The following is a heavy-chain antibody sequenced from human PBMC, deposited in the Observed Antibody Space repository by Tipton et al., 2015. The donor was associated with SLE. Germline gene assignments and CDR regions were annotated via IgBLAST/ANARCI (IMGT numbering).Heavy chain of an antibody. CDR2: ISNSGSTI. D-gene: IGHD1-1*01. CDR1: GFTFSSYE. J-gene: IGHJ3*02. CDR3: ARGAFSWHDVPDAFDI. V-gene: IGHV3-48*03. Sequence: SLRLSCAASGFTFSSYEMNWVRQAPGKGLEWVSYISNSGSTIYYADPVKGRFTISRDNAKNSLYLQMNSLRVEDTAVYYCARGAFSWHDVPDAFDIWGQGTRVTVSS.